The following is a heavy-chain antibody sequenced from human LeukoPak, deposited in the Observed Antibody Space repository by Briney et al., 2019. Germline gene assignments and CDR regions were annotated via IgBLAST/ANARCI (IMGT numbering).Heavy chain of an antibody. CDR2: IYSGGST. CDR3: ARDASWVTTEENYYYYGMDV. CDR1: GFTVSSNY. D-gene: IGHD4-17*01. Sequence: PGGSLRLSCAASGFTVSSNYMSWVRQAPGKGLEWVSVIYSGGSTYYTDSVKGRFTISRDNSKNTLYLQMNSLRAEDTAVYYCARDASWVTTEENYYYYGMDVWGQGTTVTVSS. V-gene: IGHV3-66*01. J-gene: IGHJ6*02.